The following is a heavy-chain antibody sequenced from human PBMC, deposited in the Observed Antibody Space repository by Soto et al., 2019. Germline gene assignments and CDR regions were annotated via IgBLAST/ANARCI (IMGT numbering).Heavy chain of an antibody. D-gene: IGHD3-10*01. V-gene: IGHV4-59*08. CDR1: GGSISSYY. J-gene: IGHJ5*02. CDR3: ARLQRSVLNGLGTFNWFAP. Sequence: SETLSLTCTVSGGSISSYYWSWIRQPPGKGLEWIGYIYYSGSTNYNPSLKSRVTISVDTSKNQFSLKLSSVTAADTAVYYCARLQRSVLNGLGTFNWFAPWGQGTLVTVSS. CDR2: IYYSGST.